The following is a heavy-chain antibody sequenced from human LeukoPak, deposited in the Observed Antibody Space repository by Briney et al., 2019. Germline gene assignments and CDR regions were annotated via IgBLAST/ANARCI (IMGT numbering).Heavy chain of an antibody. Sequence: GGSLRLSCAASGFTFSSYGMHWVRQAPGKGLEWVAVIWYDGSNKYYADSVKGRFTISRDNSKNTLYLQMNSLRAEDTAVYYCARAFEALIYYGMDVWGQGTTVTVSS. CDR2: IWYDGSNK. J-gene: IGHJ6*02. D-gene: IGHD2/OR15-2a*01. CDR1: GFTFSSYG. CDR3: ARAFEALIYYGMDV. V-gene: IGHV3-33*01.